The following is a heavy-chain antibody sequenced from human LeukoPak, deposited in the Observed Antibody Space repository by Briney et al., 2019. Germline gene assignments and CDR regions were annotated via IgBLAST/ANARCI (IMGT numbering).Heavy chain of an antibody. Sequence: ASVKVSCKVSGYTLTELSMHWVRQAPGKGLEWMGGFDPEDGETFYAQKFQGRVTMTEDTSTDTAYMELSSLRSEDTAVYYCATLTFNCGGDCYHVKAFDIWGQGTMVTVSS. V-gene: IGHV1-24*01. CDR2: FDPEDGET. D-gene: IGHD2-21*02. J-gene: IGHJ3*02. CDR3: ATLTFNCGGDCYHVKAFDI. CDR1: GYTLTELS.